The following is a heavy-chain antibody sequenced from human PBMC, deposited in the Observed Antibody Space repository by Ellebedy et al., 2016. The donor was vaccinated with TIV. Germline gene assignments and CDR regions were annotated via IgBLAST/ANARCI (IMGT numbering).Heavy chain of an antibody. D-gene: IGHD3-10*01. CDR2: IYISGYT. V-gene: IGHV4-4*07. J-gene: IGHJ4*02. Sequence: SETLSLTXTVSGGSISTYYWSWIRQPAGKGLEWIGRIYISGYTDYNPSLQSRVTLSLDTSKNQVYLKLTSTTAADTAVYYCARHNDLGGSGSYCEDSWGQGTLVTVSS. CDR3: ARHNDLGGSGSYCEDS. CDR1: GGSISTYY.